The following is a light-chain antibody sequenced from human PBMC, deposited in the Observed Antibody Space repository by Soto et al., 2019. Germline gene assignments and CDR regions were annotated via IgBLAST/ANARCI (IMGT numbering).Light chain of an antibody. Sequence: DIQMTQSPSTLSGSVGDRVTITCRASQNINIWLAWYQQKPGKAPKLLIFDASSLESGVPSRFSGSGSGTEFTLTISSLQPDDFATYYCRQYNSYSWTFGQGTKV. CDR3: RQYNSYSWT. V-gene: IGKV1-5*01. CDR1: QNINIW. J-gene: IGKJ1*01. CDR2: DAS.